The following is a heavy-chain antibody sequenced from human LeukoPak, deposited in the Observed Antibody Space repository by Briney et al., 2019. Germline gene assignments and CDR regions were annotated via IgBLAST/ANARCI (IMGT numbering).Heavy chain of an antibody. Sequence: SVKVSCKASGGTFSSYAISWVRQAPGQGLEWMGGIIPIFGTANYAQKFQGRVTITTDESTSTAYMELSSLRSEDTAAYYCARDGNKMGSSYYYYYMDVWGKGTTVTVSS. V-gene: IGHV1-69*05. CDR3: ARDGNKMGSSYYYYYMDV. J-gene: IGHJ6*03. D-gene: IGHD6-6*01. CDR1: GGTFSSYA. CDR2: IIPIFGTA.